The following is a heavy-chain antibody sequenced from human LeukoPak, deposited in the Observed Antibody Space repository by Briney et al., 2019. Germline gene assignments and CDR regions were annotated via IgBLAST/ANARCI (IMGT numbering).Heavy chain of an antibody. D-gene: IGHD4-17*01. V-gene: IGHV1-18*01. Sequence: VASVKVSCKASGYTFTSYGISWVRQAPGQGLEWMGWISAYNGNTNYAQKLQGRVTMTTDTSTSAAYMELRSLGSDDTAVYYCARSQRTTVTTRLIYWGQGTLVTVSS. J-gene: IGHJ4*02. CDR2: ISAYNGNT. CDR3: ARSQRTTVTTRLIY. CDR1: GYTFTSYG.